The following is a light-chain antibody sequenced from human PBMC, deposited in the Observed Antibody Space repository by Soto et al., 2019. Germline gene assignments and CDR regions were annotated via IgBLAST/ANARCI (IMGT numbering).Light chain of an antibody. CDR1: SSNIGSNY. CDR3: AAWDDSLSGVV. Sequence: LTQPPSASGTPGQRVTISCSGSSSNIGSNYVYWYQQLPGTAPKLLIYRNNQRPSGVPDRFSGSKSGTSASLAISGLRSEDEANYYCAAWDDSLSGVVFGGGTKVTVL. V-gene: IGLV1-47*01. J-gene: IGLJ3*02. CDR2: RNN.